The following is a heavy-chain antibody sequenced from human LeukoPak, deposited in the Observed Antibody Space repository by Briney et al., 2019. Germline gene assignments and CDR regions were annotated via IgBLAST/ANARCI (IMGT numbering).Heavy chain of an antibody. D-gene: IGHD3-22*01. CDR2: ISAYNSKT. CDR1: GYTFTSYG. V-gene: IGHV1-18*01. J-gene: IGHJ4*02. CDR3: ARDYYDSSGYYSLLIDY. Sequence: ASVKVSCKASGYTFTSYGISWVRQAPGQGLEWMGWISAYNSKTNYVQKFQGRVTMTTDTSTSTAYMELRSLRSDDTAVYYCARDYYDSSGYYSLLIDYWGQGTLVTVSS.